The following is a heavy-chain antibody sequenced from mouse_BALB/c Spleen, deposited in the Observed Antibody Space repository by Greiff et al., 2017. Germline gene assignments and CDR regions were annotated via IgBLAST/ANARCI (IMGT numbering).Heavy chain of an antibody. CDR3: ARGDYYRYDGVDY. CDR2: INPYNGAT. D-gene: IGHD2-14*01. Sequence: EVQLQQSGPELVKPGASVKISCKASGYSFTGYYMHWVKQSHVKSLEWIGRINPYNGATSYNQNFKDKASLTVDKSSSTAYMELHSLTSEDSAVYYCARGDYYRYDGVDYWGQGTTLTVSS. CDR1: GYSFTGYY. J-gene: IGHJ2*01. V-gene: IGHV1-31*01.